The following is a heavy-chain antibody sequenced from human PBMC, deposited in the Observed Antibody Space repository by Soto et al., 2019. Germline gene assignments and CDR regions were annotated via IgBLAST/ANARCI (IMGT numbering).Heavy chain of an antibody. V-gene: IGHV3-23*01. CDR3: AKDRVPFVGGGSSQFDY. D-gene: IGHD2-15*01. J-gene: IGHJ4*02. Sequence: EVQLLESGGGFVQPGGSLRLSCEASGFTFSSYAMSWVRQAPGKGLEWVSVISASGGVTYYADSVKGRFTISRDNSKNTLFLQMNSLRAEDTAVYHCAKDRVPFVGGGSSQFDYWGQGTLVTVSS. CDR1: GFTFSSYA. CDR2: ISASGGVT.